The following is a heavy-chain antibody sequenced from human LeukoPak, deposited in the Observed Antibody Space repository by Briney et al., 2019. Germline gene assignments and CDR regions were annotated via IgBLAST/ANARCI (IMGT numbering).Heavy chain of an antibody. V-gene: IGHV3-74*01. J-gene: IGHJ4*02. Sequence: GGSLRLSCAASGFAFSTYTMHWVRQVPGKGLMWVSRINNDGRSTTYADSVKGRFTISRDNAKDTLYLQMNSLRPEDTAVYYCARDGGDSSGYYWGLGYWGQGTLVTVSS. CDR2: INNDGRST. CDR3: ARDGGDSSGYYWGLGY. CDR1: GFAFSTYT. D-gene: IGHD3-22*01.